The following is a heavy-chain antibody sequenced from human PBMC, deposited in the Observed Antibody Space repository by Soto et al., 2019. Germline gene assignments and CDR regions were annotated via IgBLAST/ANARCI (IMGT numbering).Heavy chain of an antibody. CDR1: GGSSSSSSYY. J-gene: IGHJ6*02. CDR3: ARRPAGSYYYDSGYYYGMDV. V-gene: IGHV4-39*01. Sequence: SETLSLTCTVSGGSSSSSSYYWGWIRQPPGKGLEWIGTIYYSGSTCYNPSLKSRVTISVDTSKNQFSLKLNSVTAADTAVYYCARRPAGSYYYDSGYYYGMDVWGQGTTVTVSS. CDR2: IYYSGST. D-gene: IGHD3-10*01.